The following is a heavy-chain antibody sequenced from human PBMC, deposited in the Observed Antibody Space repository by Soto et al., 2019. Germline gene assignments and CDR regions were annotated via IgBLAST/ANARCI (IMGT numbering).Heavy chain of an antibody. V-gene: IGHV1-69*13. D-gene: IGHD2-21*01. Sequence: ASVKVSCKASGGTFSSYAISWVRQAPGQGLEWMGGIIPIFGTANYAQKFQGRVTITADESTSTAYMELSSLRSEDTAVYYCASCFVFQDYYYGMDVWGQGTTVTVSS. J-gene: IGHJ6*02. CDR3: ASCFVFQDYYYGMDV. CDR2: IIPIFGTA. CDR1: GGTFSSYA.